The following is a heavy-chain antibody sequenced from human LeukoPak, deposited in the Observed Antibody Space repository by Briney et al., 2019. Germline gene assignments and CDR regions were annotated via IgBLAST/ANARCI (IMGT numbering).Heavy chain of an antibody. J-gene: IGHJ4*02. Sequence: GGSLRLSCAASGFTFSNYWMHWVRQAPGKGLVWVSRIKSDGSSTNYADSVKGRFTISRDNAKNTLYLQMNSLRAEDTAVYYCARDLDYDSYRGQGTLVTVSS. V-gene: IGHV3-74*01. CDR2: IKSDGSST. CDR3: ARDLDYDSY. D-gene: IGHD3-22*01. CDR1: GFTFSNYW.